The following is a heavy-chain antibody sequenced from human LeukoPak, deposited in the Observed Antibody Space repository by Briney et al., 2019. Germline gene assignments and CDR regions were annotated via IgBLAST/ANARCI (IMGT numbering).Heavy chain of an antibody. V-gene: IGHV4-59*12. Sequence: SETLSLTCTVSGGSISSYYWSWIRQPPGKGLEWIGYIYYSGSTNYNPSLQSRVTISIDTSKNHYSLNLTSVTAADTAVYFCARRVAGAGTSYFDLWGQGTPVTVSS. CDR3: ARRVAGAGTSYFDL. CDR1: GGSISSYY. CDR2: IYYSGST. D-gene: IGHD1-7*01. J-gene: IGHJ4*02.